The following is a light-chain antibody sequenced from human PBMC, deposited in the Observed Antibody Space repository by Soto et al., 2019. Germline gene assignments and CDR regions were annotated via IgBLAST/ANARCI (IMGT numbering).Light chain of an antibody. CDR3: QQDGSSPS. V-gene: IGKV3-20*01. CDR1: QSVSSSY. J-gene: IGKJ1*01. CDR2: GAS. Sequence: EIVLTQSPGTLSLSPGERATLSCRASQSVSSSYSAWYQQKPGQAPRLLIYGASSRATGIPDRFSGSGSGTDFTLTISRLEPEDFAVYYCQQDGSSPSFGQGTKVEIK.